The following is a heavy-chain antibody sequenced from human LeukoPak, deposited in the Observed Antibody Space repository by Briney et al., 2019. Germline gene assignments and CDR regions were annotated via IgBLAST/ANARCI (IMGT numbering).Heavy chain of an antibody. D-gene: IGHD6-25*01. Sequence: PGGSLRLSCAASGFTFSTYNMNWVRQAPGKGLEWVSYISSSSSTIYYADSVKGRFTISRDNAKNSLYLQMNSLRAEDTAVYYCARDSGHAFDIWGQGTMVTVSS. V-gene: IGHV3-48*01. J-gene: IGHJ3*02. CDR3: ARDSGHAFDI. CDR1: GFTFSTYN. CDR2: ISSSSSTI.